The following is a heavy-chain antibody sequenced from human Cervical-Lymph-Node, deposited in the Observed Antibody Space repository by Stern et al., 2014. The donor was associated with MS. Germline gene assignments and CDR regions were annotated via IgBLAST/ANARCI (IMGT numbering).Heavy chain of an antibody. V-gene: IGHV5-51*03. J-gene: IGHJ4*02. CDR3: ARSPATPSGYDRFDY. CDR2: IFPRDSNT. CDR1: GYLFDDYW. D-gene: IGHD5-12*01. Sequence: VQLGQSGAEVKKPGESLKISCEASGYLFDDYWIGWVRQMSGRGLELVAIIFPRDSNTRYSPSVQGQVPISADKSIRTAYFQGSSLKASDTAMYYCARSPATPSGYDRFDYWGQGALVTVSS.